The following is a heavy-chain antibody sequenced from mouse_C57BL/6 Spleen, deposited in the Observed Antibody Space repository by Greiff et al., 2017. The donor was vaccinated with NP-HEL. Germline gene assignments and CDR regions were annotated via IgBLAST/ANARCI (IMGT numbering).Heavy chain of an antibody. CDR2: INPYNGDT. J-gene: IGHJ2*01. CDR3: ARLGDPGNFDY. D-gene: IGHD3-3*01. V-gene: IGHV1-20*01. CDR1: GYSFTGYF. Sequence: LVESGPELVKPGDSVKISCKASGYSFTGYFMNWVMQSHGKSLEWIGRINPYNGDTFYNQKFKGKATLTVDKSSSTAHMERRSLTSEDSAVYYCARLGDPGNFDYWGQGTTLTVSS.